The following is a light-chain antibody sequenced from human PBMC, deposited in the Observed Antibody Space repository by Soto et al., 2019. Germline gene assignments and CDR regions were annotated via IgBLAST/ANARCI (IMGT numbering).Light chain of an antibody. V-gene: IGKV3-15*01. CDR3: QQYNNWPPDT. CDR1: QSISSN. Sequence: EIVMTQSPATLSVSPGERATLSCRASQSISSNLACYQQQPGQAPTLLIYGASTRATVIPARFSSRGSGTDITLTIISRQSQDFAVYYCQQYNNWPPDTFGPGTKMDIK. J-gene: IGKJ3*01. CDR2: GAS.